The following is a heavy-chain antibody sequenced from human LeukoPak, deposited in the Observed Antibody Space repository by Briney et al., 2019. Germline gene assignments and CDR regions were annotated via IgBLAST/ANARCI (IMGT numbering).Heavy chain of an antibody. Sequence: TGGSLRLSCAASGFTFDDYTMHWVRQAPGKGLEWVSLISWDGGSTYYADSVKGRFTISRDNSKNSLYLQMSSLRTEDTALYYCAKDITPSSKSGYFDYWGQGTLVTVSS. V-gene: IGHV3-43*01. D-gene: IGHD4-11*01. CDR2: ISWDGGST. CDR1: GFTFDDYT. CDR3: AKDITPSSKSGYFDY. J-gene: IGHJ4*02.